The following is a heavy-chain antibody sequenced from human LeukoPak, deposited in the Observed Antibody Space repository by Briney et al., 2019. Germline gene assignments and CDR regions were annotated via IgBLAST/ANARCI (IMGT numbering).Heavy chain of an antibody. Sequence: GGSLRLSCAASGFTFSSHSMNWVRQAPGKGLEWVSSISSSSSYIYYADSVKGRFTISRDNAKNSLYLQMNSLRAEDTAVYYCATSSEAGYSSGWFNWFDPWGQGTLVTVSS. D-gene: IGHD6-19*01. CDR2: ISSSSSYI. CDR3: ATSSEAGYSSGWFNWFDP. V-gene: IGHV3-21*01. J-gene: IGHJ5*02. CDR1: GFTFSSHS.